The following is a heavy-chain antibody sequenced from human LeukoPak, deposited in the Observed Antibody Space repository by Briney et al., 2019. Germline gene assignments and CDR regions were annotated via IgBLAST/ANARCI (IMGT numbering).Heavy chain of an antibody. CDR2: IYHSGST. D-gene: IGHD2-2*01. Sequence: SETLSLTCAVSGYSISSGYYWGWTRQPPGKGLEWIGSIYHSGSTYYNPSLKSRVTISVDTSKNQFSLKLSSVTAADTAVYYCARTLGYCSSTSCYGWWFDPWGQGTLVTVSS. J-gene: IGHJ5*02. CDR3: ARTLGYCSSTSCYGWWFDP. V-gene: IGHV4-38-2*01. CDR1: GYSISSGYY.